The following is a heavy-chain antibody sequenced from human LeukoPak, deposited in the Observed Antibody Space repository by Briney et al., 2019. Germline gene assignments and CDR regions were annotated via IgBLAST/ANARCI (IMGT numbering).Heavy chain of an antibody. V-gene: IGHV1-46*01. CDR3: ARDERYYDSSGYYYPLGY. J-gene: IGHJ4*02. Sequence: ASVKVSCKASGYTFTSYYMHWVRQAPGQGLEWTGIINPSGGSTSYAQKFQGRVTMTRDTSTSTVYMELSSLRSEDTAVYYCARDERYYDSSGYYYPLGYWGQGTLVTVSS. CDR2: INPSGGST. D-gene: IGHD3-22*01. CDR1: GYTFTSYY.